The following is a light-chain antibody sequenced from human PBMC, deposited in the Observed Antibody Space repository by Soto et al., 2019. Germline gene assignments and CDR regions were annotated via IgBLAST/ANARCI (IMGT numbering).Light chain of an antibody. CDR3: CSYATTYTSVV. CDR1: SNDVGRFNY. CDR2: DVS. Sequence: QSVLTQPRSVSGSPGQSVTISCAGTSNDVGRFNYVSWYQQHPGKAPKVMIYDVSKRPSGVPDRFSGSKSGNTASLTISGLQAEDEAAYYCCSYATTYTSVVFGGGTKLTVL. J-gene: IGLJ3*02. V-gene: IGLV2-11*01.